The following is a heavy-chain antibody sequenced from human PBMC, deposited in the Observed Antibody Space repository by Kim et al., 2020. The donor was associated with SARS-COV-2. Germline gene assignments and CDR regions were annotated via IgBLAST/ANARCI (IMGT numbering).Heavy chain of an antibody. Sequence: SETLSLTCTVSGGSISSSSYYWGWIRQPPGKGLEWIGSIYYSGSTYYNPSLKSRVTISVDTSKNQFSLKLSSVTAADTAVYYCARREVLLWFGELLYGWFDPWGQGTLVTVSS. CDR3: ARREVLLWFGELLYGWFDP. D-gene: IGHD3-10*01. V-gene: IGHV4-39*01. J-gene: IGHJ5*02. CDR1: GGSISSSSYY. CDR2: IYYSGST.